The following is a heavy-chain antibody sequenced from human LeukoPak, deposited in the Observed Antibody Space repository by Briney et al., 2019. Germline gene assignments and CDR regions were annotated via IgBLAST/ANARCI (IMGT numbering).Heavy chain of an antibody. CDR3: ARDYGRSRDYGMDV. V-gene: IGHV3-74*01. D-gene: IGHD3-10*01. CDR2: INSDGSST. Sequence: GGSLKLSCAASGFTFSNYWMHWVRQAPGKGLVWVSRINSDGSSTSYADSVKGRFTISRDNAKNTLYLQMNSVRVEDTAVYYCARDYGRSRDYGMDVWGPGTTVTVSS. CDR1: GFTFSNYW. J-gene: IGHJ6*02.